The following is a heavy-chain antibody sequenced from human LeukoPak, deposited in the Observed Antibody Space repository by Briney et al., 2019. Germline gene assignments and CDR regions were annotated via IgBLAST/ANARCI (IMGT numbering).Heavy chain of an antibody. CDR3: ARASDYGNAFDI. D-gene: IGHD4-17*01. CDR1: GFTVSSNY. CDR2: IYSGGST. Sequence: PGGSLRLSCAATGFTVSSNYMSRVRQAPGKGLEWVSVIYSGGSTYYADSVKGRFTISRDNSKNTLYLQMNSLRAEDTAVYYCARASDYGNAFDIWGQGTMVTVSS. V-gene: IGHV3-53*01. J-gene: IGHJ3*02.